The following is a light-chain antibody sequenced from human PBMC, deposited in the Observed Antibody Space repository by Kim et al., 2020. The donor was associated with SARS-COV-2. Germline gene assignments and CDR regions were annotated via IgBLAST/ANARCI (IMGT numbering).Light chain of an antibody. CDR3: QVWENTLRT. V-gene: IGLV3-21*01. J-gene: IGLJ2*01. CDR2: YDS. Sequence: SYELTQPPSVSVAPGKTARITCGGNNIGRKSIHWYQHKPGQAPVLVIYYDSDRPPGVSERFSASNSGNTATLAISSVEPGDEADYYCQVWENTLRTFGGGTQLPS. CDR1: NIGRKS.